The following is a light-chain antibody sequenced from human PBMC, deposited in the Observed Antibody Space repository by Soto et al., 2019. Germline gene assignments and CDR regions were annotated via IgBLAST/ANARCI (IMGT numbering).Light chain of an antibody. CDR2: AAS. CDR3: QQLDSFPLT. V-gene: IGKV1-39*01. CDR1: QGISSY. Sequence: DIQLTQSPSSLSASVGDRVTITCRVSQGISSYLNWYRQKPGRAPKLLIFAASNLQSGVPVRFSGSGSGTDFILSINSLQPEDVATYYCQQLDSFPLTFGQGTRLEIK. J-gene: IGKJ5*01.